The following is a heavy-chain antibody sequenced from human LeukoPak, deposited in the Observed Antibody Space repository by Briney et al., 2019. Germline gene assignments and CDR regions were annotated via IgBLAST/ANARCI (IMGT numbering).Heavy chain of an antibody. CDR3: AKNRLVQGGFDY. CDR2: IRYDGSNK. V-gene: IGHV3-30*02. CDR1: GFTFSSYG. D-gene: IGHD6-19*01. Sequence: GGSLRLSCTASGFTFSSYGMHWVRQAPGKGLEWVAFIRYDGSNKYYAGSVKGRFTISRDNSKNTLYLQMNSLRAEDTAVYYCAKNRLVQGGFDYWGQGTLVTVSS. J-gene: IGHJ4*02.